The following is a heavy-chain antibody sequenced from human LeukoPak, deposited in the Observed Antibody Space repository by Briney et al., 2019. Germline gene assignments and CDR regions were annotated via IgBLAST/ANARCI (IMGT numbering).Heavy chain of an antibody. CDR1: GFTFDDYG. CDR3: ARDQWYFDY. Sequence: PGGSLRLSCAASGFTFDDYGMSWVRQAPGKGLEWVANIKQDGSEKYYVDSVKGRFTISRDNAKNSLYLQMNSLRAEDTAVYYCARDQWYFDYWGQGTLVTVSS. V-gene: IGHV3-7*01. CDR2: IKQDGSEK. D-gene: IGHD2-8*01. J-gene: IGHJ4*02.